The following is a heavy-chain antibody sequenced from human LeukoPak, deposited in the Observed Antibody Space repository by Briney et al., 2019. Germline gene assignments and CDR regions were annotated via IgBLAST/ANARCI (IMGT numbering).Heavy chain of an antibody. D-gene: IGHD3-10*01. CDR1: GFTFSSYS. CDR2: ISSSSYI. J-gene: IGHJ4*02. V-gene: IGHV3-21*01. Sequence: GGSLRLSCAASGFTFSSYSMNWVRQAPGKGLEWVSSISSSSYIYYADSVKGRFTISRDNAKNSLYLQMNSLRAEDTAVYYCARALYGSGSQYYFDYWGQGTLVTVCS. CDR3: ARALYGSGSQYYFDY.